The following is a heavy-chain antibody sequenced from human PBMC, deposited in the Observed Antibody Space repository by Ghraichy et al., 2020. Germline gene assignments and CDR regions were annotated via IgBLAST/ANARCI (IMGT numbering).Heavy chain of an antibody. CDR3: ARDVGTAAAVIFFDY. D-gene: IGHD6-13*01. CDR2: ISAYNGDI. Sequence: ASVKVSCKASGYTFTDFGISWVRQAPGQGPEWMGWISAYNGDIKIVQKFQGRVTMTTDTSTSIAFMELRSLRSDDTAVYYCARDVGTAAAVIFFDYWGQGTLVTVSS. V-gene: IGHV1-18*01. CDR1: GYTFTDFG. J-gene: IGHJ4*02.